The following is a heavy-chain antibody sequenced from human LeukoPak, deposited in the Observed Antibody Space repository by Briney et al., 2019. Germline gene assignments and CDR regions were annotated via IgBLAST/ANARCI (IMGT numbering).Heavy chain of an antibody. D-gene: IGHD2-8*01. J-gene: IGHJ6*03. CDR2: IIPIFGTA. CDR3: ARVVYANYYYYYMDV. Sequence: ASVKVSCKASGGTFSSYAISWVRRAPGQGLEWMGGIIPIFGTANYAQKFQGRVTITTDESTSTAYMELSSLRSEDTAVYYCARVVYANYYYYYMDVWGKGTTVTVSS. V-gene: IGHV1-69*05. CDR1: GGTFSSYA.